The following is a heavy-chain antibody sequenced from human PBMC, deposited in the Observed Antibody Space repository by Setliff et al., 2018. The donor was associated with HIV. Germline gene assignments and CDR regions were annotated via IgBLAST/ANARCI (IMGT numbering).Heavy chain of an antibody. CDR3: ARQKKSSSWSPNDY. CDR1: GYSISTAYY. CDR2: VHHSGST. Sequence: SETLSLTCAVSGYSISTAYYWAWIRQPPGKGLEWIGGVHHSGSTHYNPSLRSRVTISPQTSKNQFSLELTSGTAADTAVYYCARQKKSSSWSPNDYWGQGTLVTVSS. J-gene: IGHJ4*02. D-gene: IGHD2-2*01. V-gene: IGHV4-38-2*01.